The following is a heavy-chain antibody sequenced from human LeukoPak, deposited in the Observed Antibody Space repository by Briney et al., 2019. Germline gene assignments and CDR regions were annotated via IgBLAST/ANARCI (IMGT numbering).Heavy chain of an antibody. Sequence: SETLSLTCSVSGGSISSYYWSWIRQPAGKGLEWIGRIYTSGSTNYNPSLKSRVTISVDTSKNQFSLKLSSVTAADTAVYYCARGPNTHYYGSGSYVYWGQGTLVTVSS. CDR1: GGSISSYY. D-gene: IGHD3-10*01. V-gene: IGHV4-4*07. CDR3: ARGPNTHYYGSGSYVY. J-gene: IGHJ4*02. CDR2: IYTSGST.